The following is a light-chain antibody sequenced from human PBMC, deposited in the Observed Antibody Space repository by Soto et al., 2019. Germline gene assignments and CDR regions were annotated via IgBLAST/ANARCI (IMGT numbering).Light chain of an antibody. V-gene: IGKV3-20*01. Sequence: ASQSVGSDFLAWYQQKPGQAPRLLFYAASSRAMGVPDRFTGSGSGTDFTLTINRLEPEDFAVYYCQHYGRSPTFGPGTKVDIK. CDR1: QSVGSDF. J-gene: IGKJ1*01. CDR2: AAS. CDR3: QHYGRSPT.